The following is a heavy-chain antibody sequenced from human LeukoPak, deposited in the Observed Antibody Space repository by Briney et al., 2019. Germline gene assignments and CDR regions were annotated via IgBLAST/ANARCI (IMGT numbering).Heavy chain of an antibody. J-gene: IGHJ4*02. D-gene: IGHD4-11*01. V-gene: IGHV3-48*01. CDR1: GFTFSAYS. CDR2: IGSSSSPI. CDR3: ARDQAYSFDY. Sequence: GGSLRLSCATSGFTFSAYSVNWVRQAPEKGLEWVSYIGSSSSPIYYADSVKGRFTISRDNAKNSLYLQMDSLRAEDTAVYYCARDQAYSFDYWGQGTLVTVSS.